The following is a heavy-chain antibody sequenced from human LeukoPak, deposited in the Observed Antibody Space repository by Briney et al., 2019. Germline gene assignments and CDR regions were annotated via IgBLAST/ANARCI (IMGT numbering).Heavy chain of an antibody. CDR1: GYTFTGYF. J-gene: IGHJ4*02. D-gene: IGHD6-13*01. CDR2: INPNSGGT. V-gene: IGHV1-2*02. Sequence: ASVKVSCKPSGYTFTGYFMHWVRQAPGQGVEWMGWINPNSGGTKYAQKFQGRVTMTWDTSISTAYMELSRLTSDGTAVYYCARDGTYSNSYFGYWGQGSLVTVSS. CDR3: ARDGTYSNSYFGY.